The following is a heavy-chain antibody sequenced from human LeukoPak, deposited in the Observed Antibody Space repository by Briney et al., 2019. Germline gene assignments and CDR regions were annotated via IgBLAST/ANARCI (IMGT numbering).Heavy chain of an antibody. V-gene: IGHV1-2*02. CDR3: ASLRSGYGSGSYRD. D-gene: IGHD3-10*01. CDR1: GYTFTGYY. CDR2: INPNSGGT. J-gene: IGHJ4*02. Sequence: ASVKVSCKASGYTFTGYYMHWVRQAPGQGLEWMGWINPNSGGTNYAQKFRGRVTMTRDTSISTAYMELSRLRSDDTAVYYCASLRSGYGSGSYRDWGQGTLVTVSS.